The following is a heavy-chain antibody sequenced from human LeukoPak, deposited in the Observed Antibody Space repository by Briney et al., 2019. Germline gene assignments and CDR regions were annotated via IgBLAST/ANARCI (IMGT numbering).Heavy chain of an antibody. CDR1: SGSFSGNY. Sequence: NPSETLSLTCDVYSGSFSGNYWSWIRQPPVKGLEWIGEINHSGSTNYNPSLKSRVTLSVDTSKNQVSLKLTSVSAADTAVYYCALRNGHSSSSGDYWGQGTLVTVSS. CDR2: INHSGST. V-gene: IGHV4-34*01. J-gene: IGHJ4*02. CDR3: ALRNGHSSSSGDY. D-gene: IGHD6-6*01.